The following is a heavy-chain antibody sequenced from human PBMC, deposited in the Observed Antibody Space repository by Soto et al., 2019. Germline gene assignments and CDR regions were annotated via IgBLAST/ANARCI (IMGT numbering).Heavy chain of an antibody. Sequence: QVQLVQSGAEVKKPGASVKVSCKASGYTFTSYGISWVRQAPGQGLEWMGWISANNGNTKYAQNFEGRVTMTTDTSTSTGYMELRSLRSDGTAVYYCARAYSPGLFDPWGQGTLVTVSS. CDR2: ISANNGNT. CDR1: GYTFTSYG. CDR3: ARAYSPGLFDP. J-gene: IGHJ5*02. V-gene: IGHV1-18*01. D-gene: IGHD2-15*01.